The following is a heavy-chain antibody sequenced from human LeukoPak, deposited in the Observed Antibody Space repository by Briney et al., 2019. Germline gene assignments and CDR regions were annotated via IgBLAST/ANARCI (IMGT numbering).Heavy chain of an antibody. CDR1: GFTFSSYW. D-gene: IGHD2-15*01. CDR2: IKQDGSEK. Sequence: GGSLRLSCAASGFTFSSYWMSWVRQAPGKGLEWVANIKQDGSEKYYVDSVKGRFTISRDNAKNSLYLQMNSLRAEDTAVYYCARGYCSGGSCFDYWGQGTQVTVSS. J-gene: IGHJ4*02. V-gene: IGHV3-7*04. CDR3: ARGYCSGGSCFDY.